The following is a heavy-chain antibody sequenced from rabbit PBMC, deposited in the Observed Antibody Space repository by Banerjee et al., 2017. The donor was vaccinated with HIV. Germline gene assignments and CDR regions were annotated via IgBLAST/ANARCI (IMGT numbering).Heavy chain of an antibody. Sequence: EESGGDLVKPEGSLTLTCTASGFSFSSYYWICWVRQAPGKGLEWIACIYTGSWGSPYYASWAEGRFTISKTSSTTATLQMTSLTAADTATYFCARGVSAGYAGYGYVPYYFNLWGQGTLVTVS. D-gene: IGHD6-1*01. V-gene: IGHV1S45*01. CDR1: GFSFSSYYW. CDR2: IYTGSWGSP. J-gene: IGHJ4*01. CDR3: ARGVSAGYAGYGYVPYYFNL.